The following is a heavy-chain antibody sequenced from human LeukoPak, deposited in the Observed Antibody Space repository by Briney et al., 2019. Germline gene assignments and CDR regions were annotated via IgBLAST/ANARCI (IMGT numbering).Heavy chain of an antibody. Sequence: GGSLRLSCAASGFTFRSYGMTWVRQAPGKGLEWVSAISGSGDSTYYADSVKGRFTISRDNSKNTLYLQMNSLRAEDTAVYYCAKVVYDYVWGSYRRDDAFDIWGQGTMVTVSS. J-gene: IGHJ3*02. CDR3: AKVVYDYVWGSYRRDDAFDI. D-gene: IGHD3-16*02. CDR2: ISGSGDST. V-gene: IGHV3-23*01. CDR1: GFTFRSYG.